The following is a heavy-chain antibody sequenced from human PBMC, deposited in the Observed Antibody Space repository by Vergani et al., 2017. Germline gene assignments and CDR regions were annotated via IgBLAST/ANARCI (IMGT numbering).Heavy chain of an antibody. D-gene: IGHD3-16*01. J-gene: IGHJ5*02. V-gene: IGHV3-23*01. CDR3: AKGLGTSSGGGWFDP. Sequence: EVQLLESGGGLVQPGGSLRLSCAASGFTFSSYAMSWVRQAPGKGLEWVSAISGSGGSTYYADSVKGRFTISRDNAKNSLYLQMNSLRAEDTALYYCAKGLGTSSGGGWFDPWGQGTLVTVSS. CDR1: GFTFSSYA. CDR2: ISGSGGST.